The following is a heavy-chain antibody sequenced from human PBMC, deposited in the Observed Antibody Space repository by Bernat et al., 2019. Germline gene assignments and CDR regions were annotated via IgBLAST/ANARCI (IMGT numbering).Heavy chain of an antibody. CDR3: ARARIRYSSSWYVNWFDP. V-gene: IGHV3-30-3*01. Sequence: QVQLVESGGGVVQPGRSLRLSCAASGFTFSSYAMHWVRQAPGKGLEWVAVISYDGSNKYYADSVKGRFTISRDNSKNTLYLQMNSLRAEDTAVYYCARARIRYSSSWYVNWFDPWGQGTLVTVSS. J-gene: IGHJ5*02. CDR1: GFTFSSYA. CDR2: ISYDGSNK. D-gene: IGHD6-13*01.